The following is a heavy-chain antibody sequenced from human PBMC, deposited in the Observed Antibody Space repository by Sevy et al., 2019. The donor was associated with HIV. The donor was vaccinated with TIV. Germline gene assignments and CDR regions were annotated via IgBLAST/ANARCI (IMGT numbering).Heavy chain of an antibody. Sequence: GGSLRLSCSASGFPFNSYAMHWARQAPGKGLEYVSVISSNGGNTNYANSVKGSFTISRDNCKTTLYLQMSSLRGEDTAVYYCVKDLMFGSGSTLYYGLDVWGHGTTVTVSS. J-gene: IGHJ6*02. CDR3: VKDLMFGSGSTLYYGLDV. V-gene: IGHV3-64D*06. CDR2: ISSNGGNT. CDR1: GFPFNSYA. D-gene: IGHD3-10*01.